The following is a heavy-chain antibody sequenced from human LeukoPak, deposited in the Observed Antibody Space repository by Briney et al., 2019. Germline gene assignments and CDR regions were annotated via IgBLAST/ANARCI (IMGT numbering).Heavy chain of an antibody. V-gene: IGHV4-34*01. CDR2: INHSGST. CDR3: ARGRFVRISPYQLLPTTRYNWFDP. D-gene: IGHD2-2*01. Sequence: PSETLSLTCAVYGGSFSGYYWSWIRQPPGKGLEWIGEINHSGSTNYNPSLKSRVTISVDTSKNQFSLKLSSVTAADAAVYYCARGRFVRISPYQLLPTTRYNWFDPWGQGTLVTVSS. J-gene: IGHJ5*02. CDR1: GGSFSGYY.